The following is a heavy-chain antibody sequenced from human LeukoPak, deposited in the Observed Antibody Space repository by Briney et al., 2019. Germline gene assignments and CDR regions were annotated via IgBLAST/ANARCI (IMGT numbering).Heavy chain of an antibody. CDR3: ARHRSSGYPYYYYYYMDV. Sequence: SETLSLTCTVSGGSISSSSYYWGWIRQPPGKGLEWIGSIDYSGSTYYNPSLKSRVTTSVDTSKNHFSLKLSSVTAADTAVYYCARHRSSGYPYYYYYYMDVWGKGTTVTVSS. V-gene: IGHV4-39*01. D-gene: IGHD3-22*01. CDR1: GGSISSSSYY. CDR2: IDYSGST. J-gene: IGHJ6*03.